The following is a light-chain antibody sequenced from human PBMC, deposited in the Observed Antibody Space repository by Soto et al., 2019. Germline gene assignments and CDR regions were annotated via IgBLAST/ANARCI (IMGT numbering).Light chain of an antibody. CDR1: SSDIGGYNF. Sequence: QSALTQPASVSGSPGQSITISCTGTSSDIGGYNFVSWYQQHPGKAPKLMIHEVSNRPSGVSHRFSGSKSGNTASLTISGLQAEDESDYYCTSYTSSITVVFGGGTKLTVL. V-gene: IGLV2-14*01. CDR3: TSYTSSITVV. CDR2: EVS. J-gene: IGLJ2*01.